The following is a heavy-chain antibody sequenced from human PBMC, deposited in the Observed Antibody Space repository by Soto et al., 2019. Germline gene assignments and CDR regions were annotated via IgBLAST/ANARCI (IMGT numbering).Heavy chain of an antibody. CDR3: ARQIRFLEWLSSPRRWFDP. V-gene: IGHV4-34*01. Sequence: SETLSLTCAVYGGSFSGYYWSWIRQPPGKGLEWIGEINHSGSTNYNPSLKSRVTISVDTSKNQFSLKLSSVTAADTAVYYCARQIRFLEWLSSPRRWFDPWGQGTLVTVS. CDR1: GGSFSGYY. D-gene: IGHD3-3*01. J-gene: IGHJ5*02. CDR2: INHSGST.